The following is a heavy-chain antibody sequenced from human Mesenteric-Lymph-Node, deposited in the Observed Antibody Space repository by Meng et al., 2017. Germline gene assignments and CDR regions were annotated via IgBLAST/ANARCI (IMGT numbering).Heavy chain of an antibody. J-gene: IGHJ6*02. D-gene: IGHD6-13*01. CDR2: ISYDGSNK. V-gene: IGHV3-30*04. Sequence: GESLKISCAASGFTFSSYAMHWVRQAPGKGLEWVAVISYDGSNKYYADSVKGRFTISRDNAKNSLYLQMNSLRAEDTAVYYCASLVPEKYYYYGMDVWGQGTTVTVSS. CDR3: ASLVPEKYYYYGMDV. CDR1: GFTFSSYA.